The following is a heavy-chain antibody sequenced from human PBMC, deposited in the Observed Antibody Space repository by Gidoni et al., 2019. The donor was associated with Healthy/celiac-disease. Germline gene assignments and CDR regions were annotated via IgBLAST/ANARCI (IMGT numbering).Heavy chain of an antibody. D-gene: IGHD3-22*01. CDR3: ARDIGDSSGYDAFDI. CDR2: INPSGGST. J-gene: IGHJ3*02. CDR1: GYTFTSYY. V-gene: IGHV1-46*01. Sequence: QVQLVQSGAEVKKPGASVKVSCKASGYTFTSYYMHWVRQAPGQGLEWMGIINPSGGSTSYAQKFQGRVTMTSDTSTSTVYMELSSLRSEDTAVYYCARDIGDSSGYDAFDIWGQGTMVTVSS.